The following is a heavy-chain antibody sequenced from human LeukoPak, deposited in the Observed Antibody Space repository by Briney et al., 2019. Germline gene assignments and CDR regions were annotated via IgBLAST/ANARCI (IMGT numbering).Heavy chain of an antibody. Sequence: SETLSLTCTVSGGSISSGGYYWSWIRQPPGKGLEWIGYSYHSGSTYYNPSLKSRVTISVDRSKNQFSLKLSSVTAADTAVYYCARDHREILVAVAGDFDYWGQGTLVTVSS. CDR1: GGSISSGGYY. CDR2: SYHSGST. D-gene: IGHD6-19*01. J-gene: IGHJ4*02. V-gene: IGHV4-30-2*01. CDR3: ARDHREILVAVAGDFDY.